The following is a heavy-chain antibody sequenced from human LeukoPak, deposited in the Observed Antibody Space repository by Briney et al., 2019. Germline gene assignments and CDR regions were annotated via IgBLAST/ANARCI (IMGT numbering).Heavy chain of an antibody. V-gene: IGHV3-30-3*01. CDR3: ARDPKFFTVTYLGAFDI. J-gene: IGHJ3*02. CDR1: GFTFSSYA. D-gene: IGHD4-17*01. CDR2: ISYDGSNK. Sequence: GGSLRLSCAASGFTFSSYAMHWVRQAPGKGLEWVAVISYDGSNKYYADSVKGRFTISRDNSKNTLYLQMNSLRAEDTAVYYCARDPKFFTVTYLGAFDIWGQGTMVTVSS.